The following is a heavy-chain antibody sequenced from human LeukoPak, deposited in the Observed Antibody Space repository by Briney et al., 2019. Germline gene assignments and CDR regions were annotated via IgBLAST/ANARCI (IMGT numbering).Heavy chain of an antibody. V-gene: IGHV1-8*01. J-gene: IGHJ4*02. CDR1: GYTFTSYD. Sequence: ASVKVSCKASGYTFTSYDINWVRQAAGQGLEWMGWMNPHSANAGYAQKFQGRVTMTRDTSISTAYMELSSLRSEDTAVYYCARFSLYGDYSPFDYWGQGTLVTVSS. CDR3: ARFSLYGDYSPFDY. CDR2: MNPHSANA. D-gene: IGHD4-17*01.